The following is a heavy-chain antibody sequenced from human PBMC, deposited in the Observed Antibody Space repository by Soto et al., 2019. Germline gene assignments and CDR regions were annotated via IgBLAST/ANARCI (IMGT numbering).Heavy chain of an antibody. CDR3: ARVSSRWYKDYCDY. V-gene: IGHV1-69*12. Sequence: QVQLVQSGAEVKKPGSSVKVSCKASGGTFSNYAISWVRQAPGQGLEWMGGIIPIFGTTNYAQRFQGRVTITADETTSTGYMELSSLRSEDTAVYYCARVSSRWYKDYCDYWGQGTLVTVSS. CDR1: GGTFSNYA. D-gene: IGHD6-13*01. J-gene: IGHJ4*02. CDR2: IIPIFGTT.